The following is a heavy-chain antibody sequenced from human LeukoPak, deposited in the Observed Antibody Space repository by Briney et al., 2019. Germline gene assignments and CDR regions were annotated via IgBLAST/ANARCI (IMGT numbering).Heavy chain of an antibody. V-gene: IGHV4-59*01. D-gene: IGHD3-9*01. CDR3: ARVSYDILTGYYNFDY. Sequence: SETLSLTCTVSGGSISSYYWSWIRQPPGKGLEWIGYIYYSGSTNYNPSLKSRVTISVDTSKNQFSLKLSSVTAADTAVYYCARVSYDILTGYYNFDYWGQGTLVTVSS. CDR1: GGSISSYY. J-gene: IGHJ4*02. CDR2: IYYSGST.